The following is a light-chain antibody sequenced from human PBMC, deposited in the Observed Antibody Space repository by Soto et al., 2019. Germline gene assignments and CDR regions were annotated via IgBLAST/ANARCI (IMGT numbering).Light chain of an antibody. CDR2: DVS. Sequence: QSALTQPSSVSCSPGQSITISFTGPSSDVGGYNYVSWYQQHPGKAPKLMIYDVSNRPSGVSNRFSGSKSGNTASLTISGLQAEDEADYYCSSYTSSSTVVFGGGTKLTVL. CDR1: SSDVGGYNY. CDR3: SSYTSSSTVV. J-gene: IGLJ2*01. V-gene: IGLV2-14*01.